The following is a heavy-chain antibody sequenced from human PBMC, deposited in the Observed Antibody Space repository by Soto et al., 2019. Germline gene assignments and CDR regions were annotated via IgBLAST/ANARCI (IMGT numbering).Heavy chain of an antibody. CDR1: GFSFDDYA. J-gene: IGHJ4*02. Sequence: PGGSLRLSCAASGFSFDDYAMHWVRQAPGKGLEWVSGISWNSGSIGYADSVKGRFTISRDNAKDSLYLQMNSLRAEDTALYYCAKDLQYSSDPQGFDYWGQGTLVTVSS. CDR2: ISWNSGSI. D-gene: IGHD6-19*01. V-gene: IGHV3-9*01. CDR3: AKDLQYSSDPQGFDY.